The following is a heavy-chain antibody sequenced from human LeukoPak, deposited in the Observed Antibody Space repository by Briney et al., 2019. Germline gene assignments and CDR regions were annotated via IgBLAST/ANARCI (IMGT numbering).Heavy chain of an antibody. D-gene: IGHD2-2*01. CDR2: INHSGST. Sequence: SETLSLTCAVYGGSFSGYYWSWIRQPPGKGLEWIGEINHSGSTNYNPSLKSRVTISVDTSKNQFSLNLNSVTAADAAMYYCARHVCTTCYVGCWGQGTLVTVSS. CDR3: ARHVCTTCYVGC. V-gene: IGHV4-34*01. CDR1: GGSFSGYY. J-gene: IGHJ4*02.